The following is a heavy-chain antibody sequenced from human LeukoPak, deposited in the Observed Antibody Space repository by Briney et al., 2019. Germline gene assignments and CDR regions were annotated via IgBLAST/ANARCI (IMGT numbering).Heavy chain of an antibody. D-gene: IGHD3-22*01. J-gene: IGHJ4*02. CDR1: GFTFSNYD. Sequence: GGSLRLSCAASGFTFSNYDMNWVRQAPGKGLEYISYISSCGSSIYYADSVKGRFTISRDNAKNSLYLQMYSLRAEDTAVYYCARDFRGYDSRLHDYWGQGTLVTVSS. CDR3: ARDFRGYDSRLHDY. V-gene: IGHV3-48*03. CDR2: ISSCGSSI.